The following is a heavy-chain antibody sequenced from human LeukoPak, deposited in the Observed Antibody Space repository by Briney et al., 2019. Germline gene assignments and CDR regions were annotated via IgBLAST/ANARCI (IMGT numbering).Heavy chain of an antibody. D-gene: IGHD6-13*01. CDR2: ISYDGSNK. V-gene: IGHV3-30*18. J-gene: IGHJ4*02. Sequence: GGSLRLSCAASGFTFRSYGMHWVRQAPGKGLEWVAVISYDGSNKYYTDSVKGRFTISRDNSKNTLTLQMNSLRTEDTAVYYCAKDPRIEAAAPTFDYWGQGTLVTVSS. CDR1: GFTFRSYG. CDR3: AKDPRIEAAAPTFDY.